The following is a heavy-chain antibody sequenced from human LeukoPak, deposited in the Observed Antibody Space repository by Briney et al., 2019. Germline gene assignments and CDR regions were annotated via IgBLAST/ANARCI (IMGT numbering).Heavy chain of an antibody. D-gene: IGHD5-24*01. Sequence: GGSLRLSCAASGFTFSSYAMSWVRQAPGKGLEWVSAITGSGGRTYYADSVKGRFTISRDNSYNTLYLQMNSLRAEDTAVYYCAKTEATISPYYFDYWGQGTLVTVSS. CDR1: GFTFSSYA. V-gene: IGHV3-23*01. CDR2: ITGSGGRT. J-gene: IGHJ4*02. CDR3: AKTEATISPYYFDY.